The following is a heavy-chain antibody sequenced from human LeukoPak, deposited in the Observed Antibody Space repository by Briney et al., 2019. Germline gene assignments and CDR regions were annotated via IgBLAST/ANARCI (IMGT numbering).Heavy chain of an antibody. CDR3: ARDSGPEQLWLPSY. J-gene: IGHJ4*02. CDR2: ITGSGTII. V-gene: IGHV3-21*04. Sequence: PGGSLRLSCAASGFTFSSYWMSWVRQAPGKGLEWVSFITGSGTIIYYADSVKGRFTISRDNAKNSLYLQMNSLRAEDTALYYCARDSGPEQLWLPSYWGQGTLVTVSS. D-gene: IGHD5-18*01. CDR1: GFTFSSYW.